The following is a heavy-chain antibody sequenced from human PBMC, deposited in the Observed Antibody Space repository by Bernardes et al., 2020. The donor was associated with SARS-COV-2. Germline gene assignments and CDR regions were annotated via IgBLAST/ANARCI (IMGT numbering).Heavy chain of an antibody. D-gene: IGHD2-2*01. CDR3: ARGRNCSSTSCSNYYYYYMDV. CDR2: INHSGST. Sequence: SETLSLTCAVYGGSFSGYYWSWIRQPPGKGLEWIGEINHSGSTNYNPSLKSRVTISVDTSKNQFSLKLSSVTAADTAVYYCARGRNCSSTSCSNYYYYYMDVWGKGTTVTVSS. J-gene: IGHJ6*03. V-gene: IGHV4-34*01. CDR1: GGSFSGYY.